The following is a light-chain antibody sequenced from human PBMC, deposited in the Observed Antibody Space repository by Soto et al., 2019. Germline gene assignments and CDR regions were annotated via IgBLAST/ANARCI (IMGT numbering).Light chain of an antibody. CDR3: QQYCSSPWT. V-gene: IGKV3-20*01. Sequence: EIVLTQSPGTLSLSPGERATLSCRVSQSSTTSSLAWYQQKSGQAPKLLLYGASTRSTGIPDRFSGSGSGTDFTLTISRLEPEDFAIYYFQQYCSSPWTFGRETKVEIK. CDR1: QSSTTSS. CDR2: GAS. J-gene: IGKJ1*01.